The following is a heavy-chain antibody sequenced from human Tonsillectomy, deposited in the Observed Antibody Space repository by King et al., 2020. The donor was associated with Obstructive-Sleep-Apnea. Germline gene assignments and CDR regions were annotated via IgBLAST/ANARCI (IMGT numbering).Heavy chain of an antibody. J-gene: IGHJ6*02. V-gene: IGHV3-66*01. CDR1: GFTVSSKY. D-gene: IGHD2-8*02. CDR2: IYSVGST. CDR3: ARDLVMDV. Sequence: VQLVESGGGLVQPGGSLRLSCVASGFTVSSKYMSWVRQSPGKGLEWVSVIYSVGSTLYADSVKGRFTISRGKAKNTVYLQMKCLRAEDTAVYFCARDLVMDVWGQGTTVTVSS.